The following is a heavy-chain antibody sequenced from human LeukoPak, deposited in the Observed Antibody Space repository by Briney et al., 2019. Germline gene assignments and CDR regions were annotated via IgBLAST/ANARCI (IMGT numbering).Heavy chain of an antibody. Sequence: ASVTVSFKASGYTFTSYYMHWVRQASGQGLEWMGIINPSGGSTSYAQKFQGRVTMTRDTSTSTAYMELRSLRSDDTAVYYCARVYDSSGSDAFDIWGQGTMVTVSS. D-gene: IGHD3-22*01. CDR2: INPSGGST. V-gene: IGHV1-46*01. CDR3: ARVYDSSGSDAFDI. J-gene: IGHJ3*02. CDR1: GYTFTSYY.